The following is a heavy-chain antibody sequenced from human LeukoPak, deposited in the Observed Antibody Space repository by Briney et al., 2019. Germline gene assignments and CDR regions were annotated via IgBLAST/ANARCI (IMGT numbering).Heavy chain of an antibody. Sequence: GASLKISCKGSGSSFTSYWIGWVRPMPGKGLEWMGIIYPGDSDTRYSPSFQGQVTISADKSISTAYLQWSSLKASDTAMYYCARHHDYSNYVYSYWGQGTLVTVSS. J-gene: IGHJ4*02. D-gene: IGHD4-11*01. V-gene: IGHV5-51*01. CDR1: GSSFTSYW. CDR2: IYPGDSDT. CDR3: ARHHDYSNYVYSY.